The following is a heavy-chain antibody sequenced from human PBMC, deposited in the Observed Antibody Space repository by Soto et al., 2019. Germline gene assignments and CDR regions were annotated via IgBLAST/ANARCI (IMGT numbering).Heavy chain of an antibody. J-gene: IGHJ4*02. V-gene: IGHV4-4*02. D-gene: IGHD2-15*01. CDR3: VRDSRTGCSSINCYMH. CDR2: IWHTGRP. CDR1: GDSLTNNHW. Sequence: QLQLRESGPGLVQPSGTLSLTCDASGDSLTNNHWWSWVRQAPGKGLEWIGEIWHTGRPNYNPSLKSRVAISIDKSKNQFSLKLSSVTAADTAVYYCVRDSRTGCSSINCYMHWGQGTLVTVSS.